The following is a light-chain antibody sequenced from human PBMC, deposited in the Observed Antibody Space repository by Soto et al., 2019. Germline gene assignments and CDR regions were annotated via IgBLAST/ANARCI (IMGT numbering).Light chain of an antibody. CDR1: QYIHNY. V-gene: IGKV1-5*03. J-gene: IGKJ1*01. CDR3: QQSNNYPWT. Sequence: DIPMTQSPSTLSASVGDRVTITCRASQYIHNYLAWYQQKPGEAPKLLIYEAANLESGVPSRFSGSGTGTEFTLTISPPRPDDFATYYRQQSNNYPWTFGQGTRVEI. CDR2: EAA.